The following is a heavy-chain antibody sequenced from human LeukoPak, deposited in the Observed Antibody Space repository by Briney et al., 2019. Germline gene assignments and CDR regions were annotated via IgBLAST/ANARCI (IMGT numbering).Heavy chain of an antibody. CDR2: IWYGGSYK. V-gene: IGHV3-33*08. Sequence: QPGGSLRLSCAASGFTFTSYAMGWVRQAPGKGLEWVAVIWYGGSYKYYADSVKGRFTISRDNSKNTLYLQMNSLRVDDTAVYYCARVGGYSDDWYFDLWGRGTLVTVSS. D-gene: IGHD1-26*01. J-gene: IGHJ2*01. CDR1: GFTFTSYA. CDR3: ARVGGYSDDWYFDL.